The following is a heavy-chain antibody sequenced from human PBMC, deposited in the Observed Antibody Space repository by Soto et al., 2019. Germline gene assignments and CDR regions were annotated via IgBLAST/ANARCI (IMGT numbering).Heavy chain of an antibody. CDR3: ARDTIHYYDSSGYYPIDY. Sequence: GGSLRLSCAASGFTFSSYSMNWVRQAPGKGLEWVSSISSSSSYIYYADSVKGRFTISRDNAKNSLYLQMNSLRAEDTAVYYCARDTIHYYDSSGYYPIDYWGQGTLVTVSS. D-gene: IGHD3-22*01. CDR2: ISSSSSYI. J-gene: IGHJ4*02. V-gene: IGHV3-21*01. CDR1: GFTFSSYS.